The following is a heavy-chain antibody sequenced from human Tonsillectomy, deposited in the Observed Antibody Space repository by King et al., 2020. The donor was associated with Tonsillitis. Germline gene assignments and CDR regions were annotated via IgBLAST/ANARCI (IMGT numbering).Heavy chain of an antibody. Sequence: VQLVESGGGLVQPGRSLRLSCAASGFTFDDYAMHWVRQAPGKGLEWVSGISWNSGTIGYADSVQGRFTISRDNAKNSLYLQMNSLRAEDTALYDCAKDNGLTTVTTNGFDYWGQGTLVTVSS. D-gene: IGHD4-17*01. CDR2: ISWNSGTI. CDR3: AKDNGLTTVTTNGFDY. J-gene: IGHJ4*02. CDR1: GFTFDDYA. V-gene: IGHV3-9*01.